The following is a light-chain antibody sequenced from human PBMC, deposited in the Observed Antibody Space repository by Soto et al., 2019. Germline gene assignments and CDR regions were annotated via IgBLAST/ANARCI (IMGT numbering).Light chain of an antibody. CDR1: SSDVGGYNY. V-gene: IGLV2-14*01. J-gene: IGLJ2*01. CDR2: DVS. CDR3: SSYTSSSTLV. Sequence: QSVLTQPASVSGSPGQSITISCTGTSSDVGGYNYVSWYQQHPGKAPKVMIYDVSNRPSGVSNRFSDSKSGNTASLTISGLQAEDEADYYCSSYTSSSTLVFGGGTKLTVL.